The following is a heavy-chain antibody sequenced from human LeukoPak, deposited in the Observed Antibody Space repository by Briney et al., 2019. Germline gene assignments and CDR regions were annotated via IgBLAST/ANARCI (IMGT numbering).Heavy chain of an antibody. V-gene: IGHV3-64*04. J-gene: IGHJ4*02. Sequence: PGGSLRLSCSASGFTFNRFYLHWVRQAPGKGLEFVSHISSNGATTYYADSVKGRFTISRDNSKNTLYLQMNSLRAEDTAVYYCAKDPYYYDSSGYYFESYYFDYWGQGTLVTVSS. CDR2: ISSNGATT. D-gene: IGHD3-22*01. CDR3: AKDPYYYDSSGYYFESYYFDY. CDR1: GFTFNRFY.